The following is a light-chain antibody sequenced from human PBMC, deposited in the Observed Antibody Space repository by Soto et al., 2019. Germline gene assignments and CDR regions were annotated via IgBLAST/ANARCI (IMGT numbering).Light chain of an antibody. CDR3: NSYTSSNTPV. V-gene: IGLV2-14*01. CDR2: DVS. Sequence: QSALTQPASVSGSPGQSITISCTGTSSDVGGYKYVSWYQQHPGKAPKLIIYDVSSRPSGVSNRFSGSKSGNTASLTISGLQAEDEADYYCNSYTSSNTPVFGGGTQLTVL. J-gene: IGLJ2*01. CDR1: SSDVGGYKY.